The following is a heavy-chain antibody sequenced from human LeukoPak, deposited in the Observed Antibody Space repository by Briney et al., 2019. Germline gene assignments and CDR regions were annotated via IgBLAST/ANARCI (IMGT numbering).Heavy chain of an antibody. J-gene: IGHJ3*02. CDR3: ASLIDTADAFDI. CDR1: GFTFSSYS. Sequence: GGSLRLSCAASGFTFSSYSMNWVRQAPGRGREGVSSISSSSSYIYYADSVKGRFTISRDNAKNSLYLQMNSLRAEDTAVYYCASLIDTADAFDIWGQGTMVTVSS. V-gene: IGHV3-21*01. CDR2: ISSSSSYI. D-gene: IGHD5-18*01.